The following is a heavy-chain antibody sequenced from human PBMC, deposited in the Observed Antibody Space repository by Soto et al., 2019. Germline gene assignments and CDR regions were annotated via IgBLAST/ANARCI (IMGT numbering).Heavy chain of an antibody. J-gene: IGHJ4*02. CDR1: GITISTYP. CDR2: ISGSGDRT. V-gene: IGHV3-23*01. Sequence: EVQLLESGGGLVQPGGSLRLSCAASGITISTYPMSWVRQAPGKGLDWVSGISGSGDRTYYADSAKGRFTISKDSSRNSLSRQLDSLGVEDTAVYFCVKDDGGYPSTAPHWGQGTLVTVSS. CDR3: VKDDGGYPSTAPH. D-gene: IGHD3-22*01.